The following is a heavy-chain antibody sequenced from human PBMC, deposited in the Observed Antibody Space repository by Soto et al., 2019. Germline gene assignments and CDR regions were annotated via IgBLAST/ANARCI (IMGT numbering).Heavy chain of an antibody. J-gene: IGHJ6*03. Sequence: QVQLQESGPGLVKPSETLSLTCTDSGGSIHSDYWSWIRQPPGKGLEWIGVLYYTGTTYYNPSLKSRVAISVDTSKNQFSLSVNSVTAADTAVYYCARHNWGTVALYYHMDVWGKGTTVTLSS. V-gene: IGHV4-59*08. CDR3: ARHNWGTVALYYHMDV. D-gene: IGHD7-27*01. CDR1: GGSIHSDY. CDR2: LYYTGTT.